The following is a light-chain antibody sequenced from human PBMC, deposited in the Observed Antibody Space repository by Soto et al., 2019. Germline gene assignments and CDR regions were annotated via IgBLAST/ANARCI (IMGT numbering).Light chain of an antibody. CDR3: QQRHNCRLT. J-gene: IGKJ2*01. CDR2: GAS. Sequence: EIVMTQSPATLSLSPGERAALSCRASQSINSELAWYQQKPGQPPRPLIYGASTRATGVPSRFTGSESGSEFTLTISGLQSEDFAVYYCQQRHNCRLTFGQGTRLEI. V-gene: IGKV3-15*01. CDR1: QSINSE.